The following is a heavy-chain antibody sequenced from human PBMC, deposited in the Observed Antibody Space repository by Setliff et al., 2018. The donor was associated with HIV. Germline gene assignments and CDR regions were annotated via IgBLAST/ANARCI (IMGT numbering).Heavy chain of an antibody. CDR3: AKSGVRPHPSHDYYYGMDV. J-gene: IGHJ6*02. V-gene: IGHV3-33*06. CDR2: IWYDGSNK. CDR1: GFTFSSYG. Sequence: GGSLRLSCAASGFTFSSYGMHWVRQAPGKGLEWVAVIWYDGSNKYYADSVKGRFTISRDNSKNMLYLQMNSLRAEDTAVYYCAKSGVRPHPSHDYYYGMDVWGQGTTVTVSS. D-gene: IGHD1-1*01.